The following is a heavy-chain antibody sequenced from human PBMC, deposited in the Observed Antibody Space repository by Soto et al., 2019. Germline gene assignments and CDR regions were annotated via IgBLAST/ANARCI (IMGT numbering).Heavy chain of an antibody. CDR3: ARWVEVSLDYFDS. Sequence: SETLSLTCTVSGCSINSYYWRWIRQPPGNGLEWLGYIYYIGNTNYNPSFSSRVTISLDTSKNQFSLRLSSVTVADTAVYYCARWVEVSLDYFDSWGQGTPVTVS. CDR2: IYYIGNT. CDR1: GCSINSYY. D-gene: IGHD2-15*01. J-gene: IGHJ4*02. V-gene: IGHV4-59*12.